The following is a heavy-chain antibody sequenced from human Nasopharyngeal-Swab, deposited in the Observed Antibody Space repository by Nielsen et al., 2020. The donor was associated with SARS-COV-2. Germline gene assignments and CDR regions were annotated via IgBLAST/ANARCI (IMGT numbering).Heavy chain of an antibody. D-gene: IGHD6-19*01. V-gene: IGHV1-2*06. CDR3: ARDPTSVGGTGDYYYGMDV. CDR1: GYTFTGYY. CDR2: INPNSGGT. Sequence: ASVQVSCKASGYTFTGYYMHWVRQPPAQGLEWMGRINPNSGGTNYAQKFQGRVTMTRDTSISTAYMELSRLRSNDTAVYYCARDPTSVGGTGDYYYGMDVWGQGTTVTVSS. J-gene: IGHJ6*02.